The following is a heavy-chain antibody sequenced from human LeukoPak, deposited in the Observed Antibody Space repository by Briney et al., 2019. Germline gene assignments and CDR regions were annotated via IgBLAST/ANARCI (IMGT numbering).Heavy chain of an antibody. CDR3: ARVDTAMDYYFDY. CDR1: GGSVSSSSYC. V-gene: IGHV4-39*01. CDR2: ICYSGST. D-gene: IGHD5-18*01. J-gene: IGHJ4*02. Sequence: SETLSLTCTVSGGSVSSSSYCWGWIRQPPGKGLEWIGSICYSGSTYYNPSLKSRVTISVDTSKNQFSLELNSVTAADTAVYYCARVDTAMDYYFDYWGQGTLVTVSS.